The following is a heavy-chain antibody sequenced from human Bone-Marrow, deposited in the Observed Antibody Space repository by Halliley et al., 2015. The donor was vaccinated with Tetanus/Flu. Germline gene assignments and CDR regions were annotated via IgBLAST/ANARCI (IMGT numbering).Heavy chain of an antibody. CDR3: ARALFGAVNWFDP. D-gene: IGHD3-3*01. J-gene: IGHJ5*02. V-gene: IGHV3-11*03. CDR2: ISGSTVYT. Sequence: SYISGSTVYTNYADSVKGRFTISRDNAKDSVYLQMNSLRVDDTAVYYCARALFGAVNWFDPWGQGTQVTVSS.